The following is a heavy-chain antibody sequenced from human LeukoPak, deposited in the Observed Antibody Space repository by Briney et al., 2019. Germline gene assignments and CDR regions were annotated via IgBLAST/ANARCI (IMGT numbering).Heavy chain of an antibody. CDR1: GGSISSYY. J-gene: IGHJ5*02. V-gene: IGHV4-4*07. Sequence: SETLSLTCTVSGGSISSYYWSWIRQPAGKALEWIGRINNSGSTNYNPSLRSRVSMSVDRSKNQFSVTLSSVTAADTAVYFCAREGGDPRWLDPWGQGTLVTVSS. CDR3: AREGGDPRWLDP. D-gene: IGHD6-25*01. CDR2: INNSGST.